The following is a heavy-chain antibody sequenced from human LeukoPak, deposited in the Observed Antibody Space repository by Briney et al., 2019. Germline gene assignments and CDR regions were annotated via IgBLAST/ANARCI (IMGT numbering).Heavy chain of an antibody. Sequence: GGSLRLSCAASGFTFSSYSMNWGRQAPGKGLEWVSGISWSSGIIGYADSVKGRFTISRDNAKNSLDLQMESLRAEDTAVYYCAKDTGSPADAITMEDNAFDIWGQGTMVTVSS. CDR1: GFTFSSYS. CDR2: ISWSSGII. CDR3: AKDTGSPADAITMEDNAFDI. D-gene: IGHD3-3*01. J-gene: IGHJ3*02. V-gene: IGHV3-9*01.